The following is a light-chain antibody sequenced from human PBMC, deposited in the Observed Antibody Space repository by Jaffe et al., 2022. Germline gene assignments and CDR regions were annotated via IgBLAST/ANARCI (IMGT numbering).Light chain of an antibody. Sequence: DIQMTQSPSSLSASVGDSITITCRASQNLNTYLAWFQQRPGKAPRSLIYAASTLQSGVPSRFSGSGSGTDFTLTISGLQPEDFATYYCQQYMGYPITFGQGTRLDLK. CDR2: AAS. CDR1: QNLNTY. V-gene: IGKV1-16*01. J-gene: IGKJ5*01. CDR3: QQYMGYPIT.